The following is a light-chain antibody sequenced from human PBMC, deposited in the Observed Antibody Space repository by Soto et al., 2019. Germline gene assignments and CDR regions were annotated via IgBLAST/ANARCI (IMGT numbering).Light chain of an antibody. J-gene: IGKJ1*01. V-gene: IGKV3-20*01. Sequence: EVVLTQSPGTLSLFPGERATLPCRAVQSVTNSYLAWFQQKPGQAPRPLIYGISNRATGIPDRFSGSGSGTDFTLTISRLEPEDFAVYYCHQYGSSWTFGQGTKVDIK. CDR3: HQYGSSWT. CDR2: GIS. CDR1: QSVTNSY.